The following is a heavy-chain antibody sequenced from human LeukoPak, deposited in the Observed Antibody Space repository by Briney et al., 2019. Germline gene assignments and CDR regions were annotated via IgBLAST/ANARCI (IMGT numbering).Heavy chain of an antibody. D-gene: IGHD3-22*01. J-gene: IGHJ4*02. CDR2: INHSGST. CDR3: ARDYYDSSGYGYYFDY. CDR1: SGSFSNYY. V-gene: IGHV4-34*01. Sequence: SETLSLTCAVYSGSFSNYYWSWIRQPPGKGLEWIGEINHSGSTNYNPSLKSRVTMSVDTSKNQFSLKLSSVTAADTAVYYCARDYYDSSGYGYYFDYWGQGTLVTVSS.